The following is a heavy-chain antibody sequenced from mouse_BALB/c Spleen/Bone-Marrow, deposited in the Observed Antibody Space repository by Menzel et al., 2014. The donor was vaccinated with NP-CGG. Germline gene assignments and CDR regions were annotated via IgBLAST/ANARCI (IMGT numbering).Heavy chain of an antibody. D-gene: IGHD2-13*01. V-gene: IGHV2-9*02. Sequence: VHLLESGPGLVAPSQSLSITCTVSGVSLTSYGVHWVLQPPGKALECLGVVWAGGSTNYNSALRSRLSISNDNSKTQDCVKLNSPKNEDAAICCCASAVYYDDLLIAYGGQGHLVT. CDR1: GVSLTSYG. J-gene: IGHJ3*01. CDR3: ASAVYYDDLLIAY. CDR2: VWAGGST.